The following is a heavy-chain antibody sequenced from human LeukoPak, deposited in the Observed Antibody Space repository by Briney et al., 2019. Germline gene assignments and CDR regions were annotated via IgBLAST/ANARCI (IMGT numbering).Heavy chain of an antibody. CDR3: ARVDYVKNWFDP. Sequence: SETLSLTCTVSGGSISSYYWSWNRQPPGKGLEWIGYIYYSGSTNYNPSLKSRVTISVDTSKNQFSLKLSSVTAADTAVYYCARVDYVKNWFDPWGQGTLVTVSS. J-gene: IGHJ5*02. D-gene: IGHD4-17*01. V-gene: IGHV4-59*01. CDR2: IYYSGST. CDR1: GGSISSYY.